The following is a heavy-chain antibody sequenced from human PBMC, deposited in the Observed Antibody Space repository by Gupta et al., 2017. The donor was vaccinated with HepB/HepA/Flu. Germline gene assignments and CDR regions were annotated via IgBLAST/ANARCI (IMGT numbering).Heavy chain of an antibody. D-gene: IGHD3-16*01. CDR1: GFTSSRHN. CDR3: ARDFGGYHGAFDL. V-gene: IGHV3-48*02. Sequence: DVQPGDSGGGLVQPGGSLRLSWAASGFTSSRHNRNWIRQAPGKGLEWVSYISSSNSAMYYADSVKGRFTISRDNAKNSLYLQMNSLRDEDTAVYYCARDFGGYHGAFDLWGQGTMVTVS. CDR2: ISSSNSAM. J-gene: IGHJ3*01.